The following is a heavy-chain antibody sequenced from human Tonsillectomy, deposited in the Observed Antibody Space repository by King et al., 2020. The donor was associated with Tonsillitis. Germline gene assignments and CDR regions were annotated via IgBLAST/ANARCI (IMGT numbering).Heavy chain of an antibody. CDR1: GFTFSRYW. V-gene: IGHV3-7*01. Sequence: VQLVESGGGLVQPGGSLRLSCEASGFTFSRYWMSWVRQAPGKGLEWVANIKQDGSEKYYVDSVKGRFTISRDNAKNSLYLQMNSLRAEDTAVYYCARDKYRAAAEPWYFDLWGRGTLVTVSS. D-gene: IGHD6-25*01. J-gene: IGHJ2*01. CDR3: ARDKYRAAAEPWYFDL. CDR2: IKQDGSEK.